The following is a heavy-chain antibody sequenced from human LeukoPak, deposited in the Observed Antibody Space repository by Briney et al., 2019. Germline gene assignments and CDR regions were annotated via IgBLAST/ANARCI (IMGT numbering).Heavy chain of an antibody. J-gene: IGHJ4*02. CDR3: AREEYHGVIRVFDY. CDR2: ISSSGSYI. D-gene: IGHD2-2*01. Sequence: PGGSLRLSCAASGFTFSSYSMNWVRQAPGKGLEWVSSISSSGSYIYYADSVKGRFTISRDNAKNSLYLQMNSLRAEDTAVYYCAREEYHGVIRVFDYWGQGTLVTVSS. V-gene: IGHV3-21*01. CDR1: GFTFSSYS.